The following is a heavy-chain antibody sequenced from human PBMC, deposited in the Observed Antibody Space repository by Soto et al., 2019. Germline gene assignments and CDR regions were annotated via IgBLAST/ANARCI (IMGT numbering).Heavy chain of an antibody. Sequence: PGGSLRLSCAASGFTFSSYAMSWVRQAPGKGLEWVSAISGSGGSTYYAYSVKGRITISRDNYKNTQYLQMNSLRAEDTAVYYCAKLFCGEHVDYWGQGTLVTVSS. CDR1: GFTFSSYA. CDR2: ISGSGGST. CDR3: AKLFCGEHVDY. V-gene: IGHV3-23*01. J-gene: IGHJ4*02. D-gene: IGHD1-26*01.